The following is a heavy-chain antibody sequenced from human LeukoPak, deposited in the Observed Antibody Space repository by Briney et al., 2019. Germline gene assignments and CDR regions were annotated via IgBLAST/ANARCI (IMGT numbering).Heavy chain of an antibody. Sequence: SETLSLTCAVYGGSFSGYYWGWIRQPPGKGLEWIGEINHSGSTNYNPSLKSRVTISVDTSKNQFSLKLSSVTAADTAVYYCARLSLGGYSTIDYWGQGTLVTVSS. CDR3: ARLSLGGYSTIDY. J-gene: IGHJ4*02. D-gene: IGHD5-18*01. CDR1: GGSFSGYY. CDR2: INHSGST. V-gene: IGHV4-34*01.